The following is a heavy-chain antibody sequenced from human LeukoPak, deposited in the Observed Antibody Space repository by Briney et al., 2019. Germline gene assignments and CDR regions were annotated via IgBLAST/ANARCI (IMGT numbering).Heavy chain of an antibody. J-gene: IGHJ4*02. CDR1: GFTFSSYW. D-gene: IGHD6-13*01. V-gene: IGHV3-23*01. CDR3: AGGKASRYTVPFDY. CDR2: LSGSGDST. Sequence: QPGGSLRLSCAASGFTFSSYWMSWVRQAPGRGLEWVSALSGSGDSTYYADSVKGRFTISRDNAKNSVYLQMNSLRVEDTAVYYCAGGKASRYTVPFDYWGQGTLVTVSS.